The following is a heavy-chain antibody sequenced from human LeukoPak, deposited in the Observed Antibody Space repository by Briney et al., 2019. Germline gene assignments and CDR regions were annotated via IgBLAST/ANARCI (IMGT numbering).Heavy chain of an antibody. CDR3: HTPGAPSST. V-gene: IGHV3-23*01. Sequence: GGSLRLSCAASGFTFSSYGMTWVRQAPGKGLDWVATISESGGSTYYADSVKGRFTISRDNSKNTLYLHMNILRAEDTAVYYFHTPGAPSSTGGQGTRSPSPQ. CDR2: ISESGGST. D-gene: IGHD6-6*01. CDR1: GFTFSSYG. J-gene: IGHJ4*02.